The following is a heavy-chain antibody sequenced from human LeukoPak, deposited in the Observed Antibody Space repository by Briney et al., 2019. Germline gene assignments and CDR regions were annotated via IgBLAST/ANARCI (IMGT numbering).Heavy chain of an antibody. CDR2: INHSGST. V-gene: IGHV4-34*01. CDR3: ARGRRRFDP. Sequence: SETLSLTCAVYGGSFSDYYWSWIRQPPGKGLEWIGEINHSGSTYYNPSLKSRVTISVDTSKNQFSLKVKSVTAADTAVYYCARGRRRFDPWGQGTLVTVSS. J-gene: IGHJ5*02. CDR1: GGSFSDYY.